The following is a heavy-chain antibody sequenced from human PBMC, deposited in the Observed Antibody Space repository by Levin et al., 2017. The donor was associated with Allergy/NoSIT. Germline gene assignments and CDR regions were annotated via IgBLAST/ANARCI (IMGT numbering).Heavy chain of an antibody. CDR3: AKGQGHPHTSYSFDY. CDR2: MYGNGGVP. J-gene: IGHJ4*02. Sequence: LSLTCAASGFTFSDSFMTWVRQAPGKGLEWVSGMYGNGGVPYYADSVKGRFTTSRDNSKNTLYLQMNSLRVDDTAIYYCAKGQGHPHTSYSFDYWGQGNLVTVSS. V-gene: IGHV3-23*01. CDR1: GFTFSDSF.